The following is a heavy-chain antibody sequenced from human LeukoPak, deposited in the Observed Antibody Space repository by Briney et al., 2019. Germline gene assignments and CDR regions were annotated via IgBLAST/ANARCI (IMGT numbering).Heavy chain of an antibody. CDR2: ISYNGGRK. J-gene: IGHJ5*02. Sequence: GGSLRLSCVASGFSFSGYAIHWVRQAPGKGLEWVALISYNGGRKDYADSVKGRFTIDRDNSKNTVYLQMNSLRADDAAIYYCARGYCTSTNCNNWFDPWGQGALVTVSS. CDR1: GFSFSGYA. D-gene: IGHD2-2*01. CDR3: ARGYCTSTNCNNWFDP. V-gene: IGHV3-30*04.